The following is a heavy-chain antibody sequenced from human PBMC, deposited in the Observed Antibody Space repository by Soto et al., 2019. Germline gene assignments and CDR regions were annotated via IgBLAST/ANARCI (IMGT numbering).Heavy chain of an antibody. J-gene: IGHJ6*02. V-gene: IGHV3-15*07. D-gene: IGHD5-12*01. CDR1: GFTFSNAW. CDR3: TTDANSGYDSKYYYGMDV. CDR2: IKSKTDGGTT. Sequence: GGSLRLSCAASGFTFSNAWMNWVRQAPGKGLEWVGRIKSKTDGGTTDYAAPVKGRFTISRDDSKNTLYLQMNSLKTEDTAVYYCTTDANSGYDSKYYYGMDVWGQGTTVTVSS.